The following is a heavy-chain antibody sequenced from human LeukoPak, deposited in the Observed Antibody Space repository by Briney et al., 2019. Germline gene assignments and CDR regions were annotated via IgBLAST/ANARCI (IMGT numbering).Heavy chain of an antibody. CDR3: ARTMVRGVIT. V-gene: IGHV3-66*01. D-gene: IGHD3-10*01. CDR2: IYSGGST. CDR1: GFTFSSYS. J-gene: IGHJ5*02. Sequence: PGGSLRLSCAASGFTFSSYSMNWVRQAPGKGLEWVSVIYSGGSTYYADSVKGRFTISRDNSKNTLYLQMNSLRAEDTAVYYCARTMVRGVITWGQGTLVTVSS.